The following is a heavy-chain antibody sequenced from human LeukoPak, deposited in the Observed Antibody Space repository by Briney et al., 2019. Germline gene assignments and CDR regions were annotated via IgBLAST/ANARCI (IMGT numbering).Heavy chain of an antibody. J-gene: IGHJ4*02. D-gene: IGHD3-10*01. CDR3: ARANYYGSGSYFNFDY. V-gene: IGHV4-59*01. Sequence: SETLSLTCTVSGGSISSYYWSWIRQPPGKGLEWIGYIYYSGSTSYNPSLKSRVTISVDTSKNQFSLKLSSVTAADTAVYYCARANYYGSGSYFNFDYWGQGTLVTVSS. CDR2: IYYSGST. CDR1: GGSISSYY.